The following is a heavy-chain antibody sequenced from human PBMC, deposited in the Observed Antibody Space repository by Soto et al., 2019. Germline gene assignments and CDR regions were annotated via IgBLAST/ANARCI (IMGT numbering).Heavy chain of an antibody. Sequence: GIPSETLSLTCAVSGYSISSGYYWGWIRQPPGKGLEWIGSIYHSGSTYYNPSLKSRVAISVATSKNQFSLNLSSVTAADTAVYYCARGGIILSEYYFDSWGQGTRVTVSS. V-gene: IGHV4-38-2*01. CDR3: ARGGIILSEYYFDS. J-gene: IGHJ4*02. CDR2: IYHSGST. CDR1: GYSISSGYY. D-gene: IGHD3-16*01.